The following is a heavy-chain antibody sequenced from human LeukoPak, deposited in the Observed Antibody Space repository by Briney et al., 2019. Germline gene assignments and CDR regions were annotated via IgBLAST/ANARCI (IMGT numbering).Heavy chain of an antibody. D-gene: IGHD3-22*01. CDR1: GGSISSYY. Sequence: SKTLSLTCTVSGGSISSYYWGWIRQPPGKGLEWIGSIYYSGSTYYNPSLKSRVTISVDTSKNQFSLKLSSVTAADTAVYYCASVNYYDSDYWGQGTLVTVSS. CDR3: ASVNYYDSDY. CDR2: IYYSGST. V-gene: IGHV4-39*07. J-gene: IGHJ4*02.